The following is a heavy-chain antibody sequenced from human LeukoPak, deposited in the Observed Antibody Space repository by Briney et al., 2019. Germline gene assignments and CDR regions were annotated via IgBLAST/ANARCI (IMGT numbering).Heavy chain of an antibody. V-gene: IGHV4-59*01. CDR1: GGSISSYY. J-gene: IGHJ4*02. CDR3: ARRGAVAGTLDY. D-gene: IGHD6-19*01. Sequence: SETLSLTCTVSGGSISSYYWSWIRQPPGKGLEWIGYIYYSGSTNYNPSLRSRVTISVDTSKNQFSLKLSSVTAADTAVYYCARRGAVAGTLDYWGQGTLVTVSS. CDR2: IYYSGST.